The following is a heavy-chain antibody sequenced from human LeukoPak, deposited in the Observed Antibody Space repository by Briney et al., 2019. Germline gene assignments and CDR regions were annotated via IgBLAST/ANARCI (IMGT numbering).Heavy chain of an antibody. Sequence: GGSLTLSCAASRFTFSDAWMSWVRQAPGKGLEWVAFIRYDGSNKYYADSVKGRFTISRDNSKNTLYLQMNGLRAEDTAVYYCARDQNYYGSGSYMGYWGQGTLVTVSS. J-gene: IGHJ4*02. CDR3: ARDQNYYGSGSYMGY. D-gene: IGHD3-10*01. CDR2: IRYDGSNK. V-gene: IGHV3-30*02. CDR1: RFTFSDAW.